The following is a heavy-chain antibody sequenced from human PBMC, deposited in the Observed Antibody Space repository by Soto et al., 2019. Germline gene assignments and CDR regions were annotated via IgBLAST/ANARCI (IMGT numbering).Heavy chain of an antibody. J-gene: IGHJ6*02. V-gene: IGHV4-30-4*01. D-gene: IGHD6-13*01. CDR2: IYYSGST. CDR1: GGSISSGDYY. Sequence: SETLSLTCTVSGGSISSGDYYWSWIRQPPGKGLEWIGYIYYSGSTYYNPSLKSRVTISVDTSKNQFSLKLSSVTAADTAVYYCARLHAPYSSSWYRPGYYGMDVWGQGTTVIVSS. CDR3: ARLHAPYSSSWYRPGYYGMDV.